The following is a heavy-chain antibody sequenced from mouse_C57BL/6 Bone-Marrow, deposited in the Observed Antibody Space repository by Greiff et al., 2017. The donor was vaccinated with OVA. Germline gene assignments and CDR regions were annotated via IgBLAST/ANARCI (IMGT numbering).Heavy chain of an antibody. CDR1: GYTFTSYW. Sequence: QVQLQQPGAELVKPGASVKLSCKASGYTFTSYWMHWVKQRPGKGLEWIGKIHPNSGSTNYNEKFKSKATLTVDKSSSTAYMQLSSLTSEDSAVYYCARSYGNYWYFDVWGTGTTVTVSS. CDR3: ARSYGNYWYFDV. V-gene: IGHV1-64*01. J-gene: IGHJ1*03. CDR2: IHPNSGST. D-gene: IGHD2-1*01.